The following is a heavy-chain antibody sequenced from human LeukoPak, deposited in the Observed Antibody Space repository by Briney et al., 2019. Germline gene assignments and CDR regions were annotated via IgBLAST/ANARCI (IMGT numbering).Heavy chain of an antibody. J-gene: IGHJ3*01. Sequence: ASVKVSCKASGYSFCTFGITWVRQAPGQGLEWMGWISPYDDSTAYGQKFEGRVTMTRDTSTNTAYMELRSLTSDDTALYYCAKVDPPIAVGAPGDAFDLWGQGTMVIVSS. V-gene: IGHV1-18*01. D-gene: IGHD6-19*01. CDR2: ISPYDDST. CDR3: AKVDPPIAVGAPGDAFDL. CDR1: GYSFCTFG.